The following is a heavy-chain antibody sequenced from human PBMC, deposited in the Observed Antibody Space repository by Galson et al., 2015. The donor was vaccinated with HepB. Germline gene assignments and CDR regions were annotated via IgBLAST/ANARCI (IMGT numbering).Heavy chain of an antibody. D-gene: IGHD3-16*01. Sequence: QSGAEVKKPGESLKISCKASGYTFTSYAIHWVRQAPGQRLEWMGWINAGNGNTKYSQKFQGRVSITRDTSASTAYMELSSLRSEDTAVFYCARGSDYVWGKYWGQGTLVTVSS. V-gene: IGHV1-3*01. CDR1: GYTFTSYA. CDR2: INAGNGNT. CDR3: ARGSDYVWGKY. J-gene: IGHJ4*02.